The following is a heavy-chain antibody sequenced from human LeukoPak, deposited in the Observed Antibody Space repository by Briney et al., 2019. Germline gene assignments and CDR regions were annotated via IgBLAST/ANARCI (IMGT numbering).Heavy chain of an antibody. CDR1: GFTFSSYG. D-gene: IGHD3-10*01. Sequence: GGSLRLSCAASGFTFSSYGMHWVRQAPGKGLEWVAVISYDGSNKYYADSVKGRFTISRDNSKNTLYLQMNSLRAEDTAVYYCAREPLRLWFGEPNYVDYWGQGTLVTVAS. V-gene: IGHV3-30*03. CDR2: ISYDGSNK. CDR3: AREPLRLWFGEPNYVDY. J-gene: IGHJ4*02.